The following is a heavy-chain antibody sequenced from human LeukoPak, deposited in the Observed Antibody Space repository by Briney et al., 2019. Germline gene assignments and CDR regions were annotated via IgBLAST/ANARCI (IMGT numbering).Heavy chain of an antibody. J-gene: IGHJ5*02. V-gene: IGHV1-8*01. CDR3: ATAHSYSSSSFDP. CDR1: GYTFTSCD. D-gene: IGHD6-6*01. Sequence: ASVKVSCKASGYTFTSCDINWVRQATGQGLEWMGWMNPNSGNTGYAQKFQGRVTMTRNTSISTAYMELSSLRSEDAAVYYCATAHSYSSSSFDPWGQGTLVTVSS. CDR2: MNPNSGNT.